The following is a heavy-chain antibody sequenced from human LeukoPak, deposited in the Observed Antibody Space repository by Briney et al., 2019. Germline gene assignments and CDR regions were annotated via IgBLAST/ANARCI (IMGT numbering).Heavy chain of an antibody. J-gene: IGHJ6*04. CDR1: RFIFRNFW. CDR3: VRGLGDV. Sequence: GGSLRLSCSVSRFIFRNFWMHWVRHAPGKGPEWVSRINNDGNLVTYADSVKGRFTISRDSARDTVFLQMNSLRVEDTAVYYCVRGLGDVWGKGTLVTVSS. V-gene: IGHV3-74*01. D-gene: IGHD4-11*01. CDR2: INNDGNLV.